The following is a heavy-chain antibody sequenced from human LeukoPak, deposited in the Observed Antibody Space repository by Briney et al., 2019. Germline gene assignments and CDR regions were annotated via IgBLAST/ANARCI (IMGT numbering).Heavy chain of an antibody. CDR3: ARERGSNTIFGVVISGNYMDV. J-gene: IGHJ6*03. D-gene: IGHD3-3*01. Sequence: PGGSLRLSCAASGFTFSSYWMSWVRQAPGKGLEWVSYISSSSSTIYYADSVKGRFTISRDNAKNSLYLQMNSLRAEDTAVYYCARERGSNTIFGVVISGNYMDVWGKGTTVTVSS. CDR2: ISSSSSTI. CDR1: GFTFSSYW. V-gene: IGHV3-48*01.